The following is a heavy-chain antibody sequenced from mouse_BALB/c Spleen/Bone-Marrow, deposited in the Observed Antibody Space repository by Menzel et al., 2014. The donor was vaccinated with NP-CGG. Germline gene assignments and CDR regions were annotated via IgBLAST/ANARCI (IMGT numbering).Heavy chain of an antibody. J-gene: IGHJ3*01. CDR1: GYTFXSYY. CDR2: INPSNGGT. Sequence: QVQLQQSGAELVKPGASVKLSCKASGYTFXSYYMYWVKQRPGQGLGWIGEINPSNGGTNFNEKFKSKATLTVDKSSSTAYMQLSSLTSEDSAVYYCTRENYGFAYWGQGTLVTVSA. V-gene: IGHV1-53*01. D-gene: IGHD1-1*02. CDR3: TRENYGFAY.